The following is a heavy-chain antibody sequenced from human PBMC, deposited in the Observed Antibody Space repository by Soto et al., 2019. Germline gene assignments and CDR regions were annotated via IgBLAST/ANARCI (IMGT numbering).Heavy chain of an antibody. D-gene: IGHD5-12*01. CDR3: AREQDGYKDGFYYYGMDV. J-gene: IGHJ6*02. V-gene: IGHV1-69*12. CDR1: GGTFSSYA. Sequence: QVQLVQSGAEVKKPGSSVKVSCKASGGTFSSYAISWVRQAPGQGLEWMGGIIPIFGTANYAQKFQGRVTITADESTSTAYMELSSLRSEDTAVCYCAREQDGYKDGFYYYGMDVWGQGTTVTVSS. CDR2: IIPIFGTA.